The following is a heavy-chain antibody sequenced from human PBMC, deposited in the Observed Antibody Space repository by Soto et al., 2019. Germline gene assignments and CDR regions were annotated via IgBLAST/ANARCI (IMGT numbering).Heavy chain of an antibody. Sequence: QITLKESGPTLVTPTQTLTLTCTFSGFSLSTSGVGLVWIRQPPGKALEWLAPIYWDDDKRYSPSLKSRLTITYDTSKTRVVLTMTIMDPVATASSSCARPRFSNYSDYWGQRTLVTVSS. J-gene: IGHJ4*02. D-gene: IGHD3-3*02. V-gene: IGHV2-5*02. CDR2: IYWDDDK. CDR1: GFSLSTSGVG. CDR3: ARPRFSNYSDY.